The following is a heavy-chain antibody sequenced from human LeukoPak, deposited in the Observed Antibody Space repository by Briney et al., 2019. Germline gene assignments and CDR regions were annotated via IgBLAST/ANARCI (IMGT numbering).Heavy chain of an antibody. V-gene: IGHV5-51*01. Sequence: RGESLKISCKGSGYSYTSYWIGWVRQMPGKGLEWMGIIYPGDSDTRYSPSFQGQVTISADKSISTAYLQWSSLKASDTAMYYCARLNMVRGAGVDYWGQGTLVTVSS. CDR3: ARLNMVRGAGVDY. J-gene: IGHJ4*02. D-gene: IGHD3-10*01. CDR2: IYPGDSDT. CDR1: GYSYTSYW.